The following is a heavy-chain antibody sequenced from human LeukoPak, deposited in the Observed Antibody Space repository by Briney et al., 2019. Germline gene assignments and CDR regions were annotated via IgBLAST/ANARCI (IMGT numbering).Heavy chain of an antibody. CDR1: GFTFSSSG. CDR2: ISGSGGNT. V-gene: IGHV3-23*01. Sequence: GGSLRLSCVASGFTFSSSGMNWVRQAPGKGLEWVSAISGSGGNTFHTDSVKGRFTISRDNSKNTLYLQMNSLRAEDTAVYYCARAPRYWGQGTLVTVSS. J-gene: IGHJ4*02. CDR3: ARAPRY.